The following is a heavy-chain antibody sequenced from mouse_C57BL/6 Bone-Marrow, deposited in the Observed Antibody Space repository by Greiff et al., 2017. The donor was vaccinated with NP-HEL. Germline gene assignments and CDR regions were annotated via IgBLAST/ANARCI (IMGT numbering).Heavy chain of an antibody. CDR1: GYSFTGYY. CDR2: INPSTGGT. V-gene: IGHV1-42*01. D-gene: IGHD1-1*02. J-gene: IGHJ1*03. Sequence: VQLQQSGPELVKPGASVKISCKASGYSFTGYYMNWVKQSPEKSLEWIGEINPSTGGTTYNQKFKAKATLTVDKSSSTAYMQLKSLTSEDSAVYYCARCGNYWYFDVWGTGTTVTVSS. CDR3: ARCGNYWYFDV.